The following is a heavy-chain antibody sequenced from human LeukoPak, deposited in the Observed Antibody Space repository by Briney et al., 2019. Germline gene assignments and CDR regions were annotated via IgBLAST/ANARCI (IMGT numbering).Heavy chain of an antibody. V-gene: IGHV3-30*04. CDR3: ARDGGEQWLVHYFDY. CDR1: GFTFSSYA. Sequence: GGSLRLSCAASGFTFSSYAMHWVRQAPGKGLEWVAVISYDGSNKYYADSVKGRFTISRDNFKNTLYLQMNSLRAEDTAVYYCARDGGEQWLVHYFDYWGQGTLVTVSS. J-gene: IGHJ4*02. CDR2: ISYDGSNK. D-gene: IGHD6-19*01.